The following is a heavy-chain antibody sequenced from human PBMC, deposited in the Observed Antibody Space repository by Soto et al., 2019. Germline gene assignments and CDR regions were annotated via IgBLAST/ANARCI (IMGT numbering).Heavy chain of an antibody. CDR3: ERDSPANKRLIDCYGMDV. Sequence: QVQLVESGGGVVQPGRSLRLSCAASGFTFSSYVMPWVRQAPGKGLEWVALTSYDGSEKYYADSVKGRFSISRDNSKNTMYLQRSSRRVEDTAVYYCERDSPANKRLIDCYGMDVWGQGTTVTVSS. D-gene: IGHD6-25*01. CDR1: GFTFSSYV. J-gene: IGHJ6*02. CDR2: TSYDGSEK. V-gene: IGHV3-30-3*01.